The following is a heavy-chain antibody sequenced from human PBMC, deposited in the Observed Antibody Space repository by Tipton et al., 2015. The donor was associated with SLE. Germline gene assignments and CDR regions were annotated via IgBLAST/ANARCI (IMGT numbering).Heavy chain of an antibody. J-gene: IGHJ5*02. CDR3: ARGPGLGVVVVTQSDWFDP. V-gene: IGHV4-30-2*01. D-gene: IGHD2-15*01. Sequence: TLSLTCTVSGGSISSGASSWSWIRQPPGKGLEWMGYIYHTGSTYNNPSLKSRVTISVDRSKNQFSLKLSSVTAADTAVYYCARGPGLGVVVVTQSDWFDPWGQGTLVTVSS. CDR1: GGSISSGASS. CDR2: IYHTGST.